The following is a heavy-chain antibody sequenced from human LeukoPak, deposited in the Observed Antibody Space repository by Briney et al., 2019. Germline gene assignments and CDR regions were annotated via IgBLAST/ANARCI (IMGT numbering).Heavy chain of an antibody. CDR2: IRFDGSNK. V-gene: IGHV3-30*02. Sequence: GGSLRLSCVVSGFTFSSYGMHWVRQAPGKALEWVALIRFDGSNKYYADSVRGRFTISRDNSKNTLFLQINSLRVDDTAVYYCAKAWAAWTLAGRYYMDVWGKGSTVTVSS. CDR1: GFTFSSYG. D-gene: IGHD3/OR15-3a*01. CDR3: AKAWAAWTLAGRYYMDV. J-gene: IGHJ6*03.